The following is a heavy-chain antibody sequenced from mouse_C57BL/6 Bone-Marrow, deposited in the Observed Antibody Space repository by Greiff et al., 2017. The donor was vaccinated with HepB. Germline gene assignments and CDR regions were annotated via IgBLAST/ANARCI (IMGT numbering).Heavy chain of an antibody. CDR1: GFTFSSYA. CDR2: ISDGGSYT. CDR3: ARDHDYEGDY. Sequence: EVQLVESGGGLVKPGGSLKLSCAASGFTFSSYAMSWVRQTPEKRLEWVATISDGGSYTYYPDNVKGRFTISRDNATNNLYLQMSHLKSEDTAMYYCARDHDYEGDYWGQGTTLTVSS. J-gene: IGHJ2*01. V-gene: IGHV5-4*01. D-gene: IGHD2-4*01.